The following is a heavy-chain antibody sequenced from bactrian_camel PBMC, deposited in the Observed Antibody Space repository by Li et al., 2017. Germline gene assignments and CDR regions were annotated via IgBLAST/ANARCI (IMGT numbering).Heavy chain of an antibody. J-gene: IGHJ4*01. CDR3: AAGRLRGKDWRLPHEYRY. V-gene: IGHV3S1*01. D-gene: IGHD5*01. Sequence: VQLVESGGGLVQPGGSLRLSCAASEFTFSSYWMYWVRQAPGKGLEWVSTINSGGGTTYYADSVKGRFTISRDNAKNTLYLQMNGLKAEDTAMYYCAAGRLRGKDWRLPHEYRYRGQGTQVTVS. CDR1: EFTFSSYW. CDR2: INSGGGTT.